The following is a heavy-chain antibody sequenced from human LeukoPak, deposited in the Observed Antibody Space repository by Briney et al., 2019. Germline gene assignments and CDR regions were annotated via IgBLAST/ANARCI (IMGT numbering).Heavy chain of an antibody. D-gene: IGHD6-6*01. CDR2: INSGGSST. J-gene: IGHJ6*04. V-gene: IGHV3-74*01. Sequence: GGSLRLSCAASGFTFSSYWMHWVRQAPGEGVVWVSRINSGGSSTSYADSVKGRFTISRENAKNTLYLQMNSLRAEDTAVYYCARDRPLTDYYYYGMDVWGKGTTVTVSS. CDR1: GFTFSSYW. CDR3: ARDRPLTDYYYYGMDV.